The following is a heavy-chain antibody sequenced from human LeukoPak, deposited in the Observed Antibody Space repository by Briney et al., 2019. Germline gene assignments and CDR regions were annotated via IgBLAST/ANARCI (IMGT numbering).Heavy chain of an antibody. V-gene: IGHV3-21*01. CDR1: GFTFNSYS. J-gene: IGHJ3*02. D-gene: IGHD3-22*01. CDR2: ISSSSTLI. Sequence: PGGSLRLSCAASGFTFNSYSMNWVRQAPGKGLEWVSSISSSSTLIYYADSMKGRFTISRDNAKNSLYLHMNSLRAEDTAVYYCASGYYYDSSGFQSNAFDIWGQGTMVTVSS. CDR3: ASGYYYDSSGFQSNAFDI.